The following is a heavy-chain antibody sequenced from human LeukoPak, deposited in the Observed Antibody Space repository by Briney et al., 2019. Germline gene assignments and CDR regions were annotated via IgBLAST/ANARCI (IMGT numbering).Heavy chain of an antibody. Sequence: GGSLRLSCAASGLTFSSYAMSWVRQAPGKGLEWVSGISGSGGKTYYADSVKGRFTISRDNAKNSLYLQMNSLRAEDTAVYYCARGSLGGYSYGLDYWGQGTLVTVSS. CDR3: ARGSLGGYSYGLDY. CDR1: GLTFSSYA. V-gene: IGHV3-23*01. J-gene: IGHJ4*02. CDR2: ISGSGGKT. D-gene: IGHD5-18*01.